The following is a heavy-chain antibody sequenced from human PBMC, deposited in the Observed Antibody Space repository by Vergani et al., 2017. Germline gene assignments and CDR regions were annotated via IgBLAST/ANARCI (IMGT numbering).Heavy chain of an antibody. CDR2: MNPNSGNT. V-gene: IGHV1-8*01. Sequence: QVQLVQSGAEVKKPGASVKVSCKASGYTFTSYDINWVRQATGQGLEWMGWMNPNSGNTGYAQTFQGRVTMTRNTSISTAYMELSSLRSEDTAVYYCARVRGVFCSSTSCYGPGFDPWGQGTLVTVSS. J-gene: IGHJ5*02. CDR1: GYTFTSYD. CDR3: ARVRGVFCSSTSCYGPGFDP. D-gene: IGHD2-2*01.